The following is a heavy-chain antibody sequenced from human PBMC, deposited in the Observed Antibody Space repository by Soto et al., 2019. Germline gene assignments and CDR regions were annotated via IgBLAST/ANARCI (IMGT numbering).Heavy chain of an antibody. Sequence: GGSLRLSCAASGFTFSSYSMNWVRQAPGKGLEWVSSISSSSSYIYYADSVKGRFTISRDNAKNSLYLQMNSLRAEDTAVYYCARAKQQLASHFDYWGQGTLVTVSS. CDR2: ISSSSSYI. CDR3: ARAKQQLASHFDY. J-gene: IGHJ4*02. D-gene: IGHD6-13*01. V-gene: IGHV3-21*01. CDR1: GFTFSSYS.